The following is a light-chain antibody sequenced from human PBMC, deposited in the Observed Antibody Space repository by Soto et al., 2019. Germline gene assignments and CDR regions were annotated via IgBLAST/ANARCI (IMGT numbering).Light chain of an antibody. J-gene: IGKJ1*01. CDR1: QSVSPSY. CDR3: QQYGSSPPWT. V-gene: IGKV3-20*01. CDR2: GAS. Sequence: ESVLTQSPGTLSLTPGERATLSCRASQSVSPSYLAWYQQKPGQAPRLLIYGASSRATGIPDRFSARGSGTDFTLTISRLEPEDFAVYYCQQYGSSPPWTFGQGTKVDIK.